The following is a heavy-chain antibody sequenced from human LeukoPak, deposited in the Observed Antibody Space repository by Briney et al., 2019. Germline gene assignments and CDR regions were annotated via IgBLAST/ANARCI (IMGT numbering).Heavy chain of an antibody. Sequence: GESLKTSCKGFGYSFTNYWIGWVRQMPGKGLEWMGIIYPGDSDTRYSPSFQGQVTISADKSISTAYLQWSSLKASDTAMYYCARSGRGYCSGGSCYIAAFDIWGQGTMVTVSS. CDR1: GYSFTNYW. J-gene: IGHJ3*02. D-gene: IGHD2-15*01. CDR3: ARSGRGYCSGGSCYIAAFDI. V-gene: IGHV5-51*01. CDR2: IYPGDSDT.